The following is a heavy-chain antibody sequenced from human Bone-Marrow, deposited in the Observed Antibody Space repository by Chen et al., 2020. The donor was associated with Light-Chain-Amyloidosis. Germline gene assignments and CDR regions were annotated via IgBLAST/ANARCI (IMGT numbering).Heavy chain of an antibody. Sequence: EVHLLESGGGLVQPGGSLRLSCAASGFTFSSYAMSWARQAPGKGLEWVSAISGSGDSTYYADSVKGRFTISRDNSKNTLYLQMNSLRAEDTAVYYCAKVKLSSGYMYYYYGMDVWGQGTTVTVSS. CDR3: AKVKLSSGYMYYYYGMDV. CDR2: ISGSGDST. J-gene: IGHJ6*02. CDR1: GFTFSSYA. V-gene: IGHV3-23*01. D-gene: IGHD3-22*01.